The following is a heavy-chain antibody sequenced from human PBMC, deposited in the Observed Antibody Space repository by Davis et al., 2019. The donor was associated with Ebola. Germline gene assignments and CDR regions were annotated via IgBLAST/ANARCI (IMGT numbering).Heavy chain of an antibody. V-gene: IGHV4-34*01. CDR1: GGSFTNYY. J-gene: IGHJ6*04. CDR2: IYHSGRT. CDR3: ARGTDGLDV. Sequence: SETLSLTCAVYGGSFTNYYWSWIRQPPGKGLEWIGEIYHSGRTNYNPSLKSRVTLSVDTSMNQFSLELTSVTAADTAVYYCARGTDGLDVWGKGTTVTVSP.